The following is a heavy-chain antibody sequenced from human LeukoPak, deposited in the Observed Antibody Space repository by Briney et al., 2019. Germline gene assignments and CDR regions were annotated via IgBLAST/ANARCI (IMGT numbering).Heavy chain of an antibody. CDR3: ARLGLNDYGDY. CDR1: GSSFTSYW. Sequence: GASLQISCKGSGSSFTSYWIGWVRPLPGKGLEWMGIIYPGDSDTRYSPSFQGQVTISADKSISTAYLQWSSLKASDTAMYYCARLGLNDYGDYWGQGTLVTVSS. CDR2: IYPGDSDT. J-gene: IGHJ4*02. V-gene: IGHV5-51*01.